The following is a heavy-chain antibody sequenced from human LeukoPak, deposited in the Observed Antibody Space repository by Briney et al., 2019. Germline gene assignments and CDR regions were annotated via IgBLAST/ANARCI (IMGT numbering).Heavy chain of an antibody. J-gene: IGHJ4*02. CDR3: ARGYNSLGDY. CDR2: IYYSGST. D-gene: IGHD6-13*01. CDR1: GFTFSSYA. V-gene: IGHV4-39*07. Sequence: GSLRLSCAASGFTFSSYAMSWVRQAPGKGLEWIGSIYYSGSTYYNPSLKGRVTISVDTSKNQFSLKLSSVTAADTAVYYCARGYNSLGDYWGQGTLVTVSS.